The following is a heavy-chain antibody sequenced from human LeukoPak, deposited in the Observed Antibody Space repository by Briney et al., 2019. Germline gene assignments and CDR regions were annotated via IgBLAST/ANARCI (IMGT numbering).Heavy chain of an antibody. CDR2: IKQDGSEK. Sequence: GGSLRLSCAASGFTLSDYWMTWVRQAPGKGLEWVANIKQDGSEKYYVDSVKGRFTISRDNAKNSLYLQMNSLRAEDTAVYYCARVVSSSWYSYYYYYYMDVWGKGTTVTISS. V-gene: IGHV3-7*01. CDR1: GFTLSDYW. CDR3: ARVVSSSWYSYYYYYYMDV. D-gene: IGHD6-13*01. J-gene: IGHJ6*03.